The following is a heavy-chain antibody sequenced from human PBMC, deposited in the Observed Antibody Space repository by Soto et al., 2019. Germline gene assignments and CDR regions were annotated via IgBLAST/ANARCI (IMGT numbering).Heavy chain of an antibody. CDR2: IYYSGST. J-gene: IGHJ5*02. V-gene: IGHV4-39*01. CDR3: ARNGYSYGFNWFDP. CDR1: GGSISSSSHY. Sequence: SETLSLTSTVSGGSISSSSHYWGWIRQPPGKGLEWIGSIYYSGSTYYNPSLKSRVTISVDTSKNQLSLKLSSVTAADTAVYYCARNGYSYGFNWFDPWGQGTLVTVSS. D-gene: IGHD5-18*01.